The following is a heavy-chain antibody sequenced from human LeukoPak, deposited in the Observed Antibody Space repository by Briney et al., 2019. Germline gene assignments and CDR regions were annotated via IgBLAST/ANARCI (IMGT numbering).Heavy chain of an antibody. CDR3: AKRSSTASAYFDF. D-gene: IGHD2-21*02. CDR2: ITGSGAYA. Sequence: GGSLRLSCTASGFTFNNYSMTWVRPAPREGLEWVSAITGSGAYANYADSVKGRIAISRDNSKNTIYLQMNSLRAEDTAIYYCAKRSSTASAYFDFWGRGSLVTVSS. J-gene: IGHJ4*02. CDR1: GFTFNNYS. V-gene: IGHV3-23*01.